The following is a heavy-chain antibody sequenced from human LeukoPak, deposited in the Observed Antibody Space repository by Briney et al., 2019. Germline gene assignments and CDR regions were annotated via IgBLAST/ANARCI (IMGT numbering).Heavy chain of an antibody. CDR3: ARGTLVGATYNWFDP. Sequence: SETLSLTCTVSGGSISNGDHYWSWIRQHPGKGLEWIGHIYYSGSTNYNPSLKSRVTISVDTSKNQFSLKLSSVTAADTAVYYCARGTLVGATYNWFDPWGQGTLVTVSS. V-gene: IGHV4-61*08. CDR1: GGSISNGDHY. J-gene: IGHJ5*02. CDR2: IYYSGST. D-gene: IGHD1-26*01.